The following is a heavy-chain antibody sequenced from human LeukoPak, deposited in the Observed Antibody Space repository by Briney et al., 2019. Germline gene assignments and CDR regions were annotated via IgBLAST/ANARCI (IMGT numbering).Heavy chain of an antibody. D-gene: IGHD3-10*01. V-gene: IGHV1-2*02. J-gene: IGHJ6*03. Sequence: GASVKVSCKASGYTFIDYYIHWVRQAPGQGLEWMGWINPNSGGTNYAQKFQGRVTMTRDTSISTAYMELSRLRSDDTAVYYCAREKLLWFGEFTYYYYYMDVWGKGTTVTVSS. CDR3: AREKLLWFGEFTYYYYYMDV. CDR1: GYTFIDYY. CDR2: INPNSGGT.